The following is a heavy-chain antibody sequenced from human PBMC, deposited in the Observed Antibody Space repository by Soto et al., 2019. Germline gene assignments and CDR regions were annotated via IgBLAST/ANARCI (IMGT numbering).Heavy chain of an antibody. V-gene: IGHV3-66*04. CDR3: ARHGYSYGGGYFDY. CDR1: GFTVSSNY. Sequence: EVQLVDSGGGLVQPGGSLRLSCAASGFTVSSNYISWVRQAPGKGLERVSVMYSGGSAYYADYEKGRFTISSDNSNNTLYLQMNSLRAEDTAVYYCARHGYSYGGGYFDYWGQGTLVTVSS. CDR2: MYSGGSA. J-gene: IGHJ4*02. D-gene: IGHD5-18*01.